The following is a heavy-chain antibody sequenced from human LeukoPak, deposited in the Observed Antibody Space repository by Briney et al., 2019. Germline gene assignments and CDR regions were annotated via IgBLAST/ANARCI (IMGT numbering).Heavy chain of an antibody. CDR1: GYTFSSYA. J-gene: IGHJ3*02. CDR2: INPNSGGT. Sequence: ASVKVSCKASGYTFSSYAMNWVRQAPGQGLEWMGWINPNSGGTNYAQKFQGSVTMTRDTSISTAYMEMSRLRSDDTAVYYCARDSGGTFPNGAFDIWGQGTMVTVSS. D-gene: IGHD2-15*01. V-gene: IGHV1-2*02. CDR3: ARDSGGTFPNGAFDI.